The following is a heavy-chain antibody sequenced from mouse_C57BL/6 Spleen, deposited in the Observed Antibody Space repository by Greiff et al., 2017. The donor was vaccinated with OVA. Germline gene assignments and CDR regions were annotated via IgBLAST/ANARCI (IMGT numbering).Heavy chain of an antibody. Sequence: VQLQQSGAELVKPGASVKMSCKASGYTFTSYWITWVKQRPGQGLEWIGDIYPGSGSTNYNEKFKSKATLTVDTSSSTAYMQLSSLTSEDSAVYYCARRGYYDYDLPYWYFDVWGTGTTVTVSS. CDR3: ARRGYYDYDLPYWYFDV. V-gene: IGHV1-55*01. J-gene: IGHJ1*03. D-gene: IGHD2-4*01. CDR2: IYPGSGST. CDR1: GYTFTSYW.